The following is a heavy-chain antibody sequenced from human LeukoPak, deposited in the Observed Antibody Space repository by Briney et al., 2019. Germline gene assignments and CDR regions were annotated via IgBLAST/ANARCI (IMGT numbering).Heavy chain of an antibody. CDR3: AKGPSVVLLDY. CDR2: ISGSGGST. D-gene: IGHD2-15*01. V-gene: IGHV3-23*01. CDR1: GFTFSSYA. J-gene: IGHJ4*02. Sequence: AGVSLRLSCAASGFTFSSYAMSWLRQAPGKGLEWVSAISGSGGSTYYADSVKGRFTISRDNSKNTLYLQMNSLRAEDTAVYYCAKGPSVVLLDYWGQGTLVTVSS.